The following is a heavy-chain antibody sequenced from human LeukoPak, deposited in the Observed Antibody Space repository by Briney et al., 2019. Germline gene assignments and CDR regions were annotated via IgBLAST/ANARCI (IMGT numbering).Heavy chain of an antibody. J-gene: IGHJ4*02. Sequence: SETLSLTCAVYGWSFSGYYWSWIRQPPGKGLEWVWEINHSGSTNYNPSLKTRVTITVDTSKNRSSLKLSSVTAADTAVYYWAGLEPHRPLDYWGQGTLVTASS. CDR1: GWSFSGYY. V-gene: IGHV4-34*01. CDR3: AGLEPHRPLDY. D-gene: IGHD1-1*01. CDR2: INHSGST.